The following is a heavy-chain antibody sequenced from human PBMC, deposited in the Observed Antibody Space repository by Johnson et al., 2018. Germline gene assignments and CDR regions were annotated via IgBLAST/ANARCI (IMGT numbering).Heavy chain of an antibody. J-gene: IGHJ1*01. CDR2: INYSTSP. D-gene: IGHD1-26*01. CDR1: GGSFSDYY. CDR3: ARAPLGATRTQYFQH. Sequence: QVQLQQSGAGLLKPSEPLSLTCAVYGGSFSDYYWSWIRQPPGKGLEWIGEINYSTSPNYNPSLQRRVTISVDTSKNQFSLKLRSVLAADTAVYYCARAPLGATRTQYFQHWGQGTLVIVSS. V-gene: IGHV4-34*01.